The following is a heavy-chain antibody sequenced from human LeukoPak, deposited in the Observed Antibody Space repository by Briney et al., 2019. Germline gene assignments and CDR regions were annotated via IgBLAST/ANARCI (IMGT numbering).Heavy chain of an antibody. V-gene: IGHV3-7*01. Sequence: GGSLRLSCAASGFTFSAYWMSWVRQAPGKGLEWVANIKQDGTEKYYVDSVKGRFTISRDNAKNSLYLQMNSLRAEDTAVYYCARDFYGDYALSAFDIWGQGTMVTVSS. CDR1: GFTFSAYW. D-gene: IGHD4-17*01. CDR3: ARDFYGDYALSAFDI. CDR2: IKQDGTEK. J-gene: IGHJ3*02.